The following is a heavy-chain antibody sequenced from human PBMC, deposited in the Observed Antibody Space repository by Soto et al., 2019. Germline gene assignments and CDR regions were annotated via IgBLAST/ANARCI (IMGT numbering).Heavy chain of an antibody. CDR3: ARLYYYDSSGYYPTLPFDP. CDR1: GGSISSYY. V-gene: IGHV4-59*08. D-gene: IGHD3-22*01. J-gene: IGHJ5*02. Sequence: PSETLSLTCTVSGGSISSYYWSWIRQPPGKGLEWIGYIYYSGSTNYNPSLKSRVTISVDTSKNQFSLKLSSVTAADTAVYYCARLYYYDSSGYYPTLPFDPWGQGTLVTVSS. CDR2: IYYSGST.